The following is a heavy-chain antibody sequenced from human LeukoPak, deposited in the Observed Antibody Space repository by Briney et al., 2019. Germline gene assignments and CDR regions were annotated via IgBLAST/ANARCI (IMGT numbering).Heavy chain of an antibody. Sequence: PGGSLRLSCAASGFTFSSYAMHWVRQAPGKGLEWVAVISYDGSNKYYADSVKGRFTISRDNAKNTLWLQMNSLRADDAAVYYCAGVRAGGNRAFDVWGQGTVVAVSS. V-gene: IGHV3-30-3*01. D-gene: IGHD4-23*01. CDR2: ISYDGSNK. CDR3: AGVRAGGNRAFDV. CDR1: GFTFSSYA. J-gene: IGHJ3*01.